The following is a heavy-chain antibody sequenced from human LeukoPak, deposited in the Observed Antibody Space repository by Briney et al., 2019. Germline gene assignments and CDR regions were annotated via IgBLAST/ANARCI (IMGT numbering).Heavy chain of an antibody. V-gene: IGHV3-30*02. CDR3: VIGIVGAANY. D-gene: IGHD1-26*01. CDR2: IRYNGDIQ. J-gene: IGHJ4*02. CDR1: GFTFSNYG. Sequence: QSGGSLRLSCAASGFTFSNYGIHWVRQSPGKGLEWVAFIRYNGDIQYYADSVKGRFTISRDNSKNTLYLQMNSLRSEDTAMYHCVIGIVGAANYWGQGTLVTVSS.